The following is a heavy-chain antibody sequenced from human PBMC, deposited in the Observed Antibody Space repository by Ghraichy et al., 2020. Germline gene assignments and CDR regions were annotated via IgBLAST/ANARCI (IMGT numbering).Heavy chain of an antibody. J-gene: IGHJ6*02. CDR2: IDPSDSYT. CDR1: GYSFTSYW. Sequence: GESLNISCKGSGYSFTSYWISWVRQMPGKGLEWMGRIDPSDSYTNYSPSFQGHVTISADKSISTAYLQWSSLKASDTAMYYCAVLVVPAAIVSPGSPYYYYGMDVWGQGTTVTVSS. CDR3: AVLVVPAAIVSPGSPYYYYGMDV. V-gene: IGHV5-10-1*01. D-gene: IGHD2-2*02.